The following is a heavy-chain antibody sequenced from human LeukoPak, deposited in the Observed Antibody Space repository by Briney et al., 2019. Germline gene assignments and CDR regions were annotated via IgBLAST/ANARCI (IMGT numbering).Heavy chain of an antibody. Sequence: ASVKVSCKVSGYTLTELSMHWVRQAPGKGLEWMGGFDPEDGETIYAQKFQGRVTMTEDTSTDTAYMELSSLRSEDTAVYYCATALYCSSTSCHPSNWFDPWGQGTLVTVSS. CDR3: ATALYCSSTSCHPSNWFDP. V-gene: IGHV1-24*01. D-gene: IGHD2-2*01. J-gene: IGHJ5*02. CDR2: FDPEDGET. CDR1: GYTLTELS.